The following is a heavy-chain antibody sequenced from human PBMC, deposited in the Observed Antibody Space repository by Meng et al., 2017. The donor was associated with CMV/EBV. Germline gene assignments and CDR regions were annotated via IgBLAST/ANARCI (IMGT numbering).Heavy chain of an antibody. J-gene: IGHJ5*02. CDR2: ISWNSGSI. V-gene: IGHV3-9*01. D-gene: IGHD2-2*01. CDR3: AKRPQKSSSTSCYQPCWFDP. CDR1: GFTFDDYA. Sequence: SLKISCAASGFTFDDYAMHWVRQAPGKGLEWVSGISWNSGSIGYADSVKGRFTISRDNAKNSLYLQMNSLRAEDTALYYCAKRPQKSSSTSCYQPCWFDPWGQGTLVTVSS.